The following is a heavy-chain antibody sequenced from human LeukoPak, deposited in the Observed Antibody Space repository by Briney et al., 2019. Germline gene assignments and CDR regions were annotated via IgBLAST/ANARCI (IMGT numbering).Heavy chain of an antibody. CDR3: ARGRRYSGRHDALDI. J-gene: IGHJ3*02. Sequence: SETLSLTCTVSGGSISSYYWSWIRQPPGKGLEWIGYIHYSGSTNYNPPLKSRVTISVDTSKNQFSLKLSSVTAADTAVYFCARGRRYSGRHDALDIWGQGTMVTVSS. V-gene: IGHV4-59*01. CDR2: IHYSGST. CDR1: GGSISSYY. D-gene: IGHD1-26*01.